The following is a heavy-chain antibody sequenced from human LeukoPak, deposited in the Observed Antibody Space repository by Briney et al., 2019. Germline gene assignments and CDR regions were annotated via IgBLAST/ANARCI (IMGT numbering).Heavy chain of an antibody. CDR2: MNPNSGNT. J-gene: IGHJ4*02. CDR3: ARGVKSHSKYRNPYYFDY. Sequence: ASVKVSCKASGYTFTGYYMHWVRQATGQGLEWMGWMNPNSGNTGYAQKFQGRVTMTRNTSISTAYMELSSLRSEDTAVYYCARGVKSHSKYRNPYYFDYWGQGTLVTVSS. D-gene: IGHD5-12*01. V-gene: IGHV1-8*02. CDR1: GYTFTGYY.